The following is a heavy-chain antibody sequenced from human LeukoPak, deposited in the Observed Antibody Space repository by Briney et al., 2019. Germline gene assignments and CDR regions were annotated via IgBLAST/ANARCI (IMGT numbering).Heavy chain of an antibody. CDR3: ARVGACSGGSCYEDS. CDR1: GGSISSYY. V-gene: IGHV4-59*01. D-gene: IGHD2-15*01. J-gene: IGHJ4*02. CDR2: IYSGGST. Sequence: SETLSLTCIVSGGSISSYYWSWIRRSPGKGLEWIAYIYSGGSTNYNPSLKSRVTISVDTSKSHFSLKLNSVTAADTAVYYCARVGACSGGSCYEDSWGQGTLVTVSS.